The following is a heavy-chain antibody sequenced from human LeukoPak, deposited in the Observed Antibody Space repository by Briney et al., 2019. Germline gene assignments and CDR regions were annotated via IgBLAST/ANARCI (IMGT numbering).Heavy chain of an antibody. Sequence: GGSLRLSCIASGLVFSNYGMNWVRQAPGKGLEWLASISSRSRGIYYADSVKGRFTISRDNAKNSLYLQMNSLRAEDTALYYCARDDSTVTRFDYWGQGTLVTVSS. D-gene: IGHD4-17*01. CDR2: ISSRSRGI. V-gene: IGHV3-48*04. CDR3: ARDDSTVTRFDY. CDR1: GLVFSNYG. J-gene: IGHJ4*02.